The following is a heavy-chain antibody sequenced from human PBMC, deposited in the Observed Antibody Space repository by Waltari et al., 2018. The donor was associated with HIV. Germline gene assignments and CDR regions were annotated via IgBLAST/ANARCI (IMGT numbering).Heavy chain of an antibody. CDR2: IDWDDDK. CDR1: GLSLRTSGLC. D-gene: IGHD3-22*01. V-gene: IGHV2-70*01. Sequence: QVTLRESGPELVKPTQTLTLTCTFSGLSLRTSGLCVSWIRQPPGTALEWLALIDWDDDKYYSTSLKTRLTISKDTSKNQVVLTMTNMDPVDTATYYCARIPSCYYDSSGYTKSWYFDLWGRGTLVTVSS. J-gene: IGHJ2*01. CDR3: ARIPSCYYDSSGYTKSWYFDL.